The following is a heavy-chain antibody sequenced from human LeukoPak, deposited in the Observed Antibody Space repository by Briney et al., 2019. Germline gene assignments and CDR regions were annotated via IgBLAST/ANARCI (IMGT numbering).Heavy chain of an antibody. D-gene: IGHD2/OR15-2a*01. CDR1: GDSISNYY. CDR2: IHSSGRI. V-gene: IGHV4-4*07. Sequence: PSETLSLTCTGSGDSISNYYWRWIRQSAGKALEWIDRIHSSGRINYNPSLKGRLTLSADMSKNQFPLNLTSMTAADTAVYYCARLGCNSNSYPYWYFDLWGRRSLVTVSS. CDR3: ARLGCNSNSYPYWYFDL. J-gene: IGHJ2*01.